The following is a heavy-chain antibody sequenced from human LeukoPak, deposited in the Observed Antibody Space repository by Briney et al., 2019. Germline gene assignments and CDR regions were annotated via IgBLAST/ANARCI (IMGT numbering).Heavy chain of an antibody. CDR3: AKDKAMAGFYYFDY. J-gene: IGHJ4*02. V-gene: IGHV3-9*01. D-gene: IGHD6-19*01. Sequence: GRSLRLSCTTSGFTFDDYAMHWVRQVPGKGLEWVSGITWNSVNMGYADSVRGRFTISRDNAKNSLYLQMDSLRAEDTALYYCAKDKAMAGFYYFDYWGQGTLVTVSS. CDR1: GFTFDDYA. CDR2: ITWNSVNM.